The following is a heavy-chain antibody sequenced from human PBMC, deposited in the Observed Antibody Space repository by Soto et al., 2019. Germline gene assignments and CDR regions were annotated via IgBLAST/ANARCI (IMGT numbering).Heavy chain of an antibody. D-gene: IGHD4-17*01. CDR1: GFTFNDYW. Sequence: PGGSLRLSCAASGFTFNDYWMTWVRQAPGKGLEWVANIRQVGDEIYYVDSVKGRFTISRDNAKNSVNLQMSSLRAEDTAVYYCARAVAYGPHFDFWGQGTLVTVSS. J-gene: IGHJ4*02. V-gene: IGHV3-7*01. CDR2: IRQVGDEI. CDR3: ARAVAYGPHFDF.